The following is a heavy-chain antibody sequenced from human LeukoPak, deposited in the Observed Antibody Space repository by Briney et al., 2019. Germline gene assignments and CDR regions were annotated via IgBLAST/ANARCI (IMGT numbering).Heavy chain of an antibody. CDR3: ARDEDPYGSGSYSDY. CDR2: IYYSGST. Sequence: PSETLSLTCTVSGGSISSYYWSWIRQPPGNGLEWLGCIYYSGSTNYNPSLKSRVTISVDTSKNHFSLKLSSVTAADTAVYYCARDEDPYGSGSYSDYWGQGTLVTV. CDR1: GGSISSYY. V-gene: IGHV4-59*01. J-gene: IGHJ4*02. D-gene: IGHD3-10*01.